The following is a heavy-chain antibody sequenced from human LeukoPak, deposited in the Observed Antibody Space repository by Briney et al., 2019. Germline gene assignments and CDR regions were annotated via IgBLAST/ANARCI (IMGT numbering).Heavy chain of an antibody. J-gene: IGHJ4*02. Sequence: GGSLRLSCAASGFTFSSYGMHWVRQAPGKGLEWVAVISYDGSNKYYADSVKGRFTISRDNSKNTLYLQMNSLRAEDTAVYYCARAIGDSWDIDYWGQGTLVTVSS. CDR1: GFTFSSYG. CDR3: ARAIGDSWDIDY. CDR2: ISYDGSNK. D-gene: IGHD2-15*01. V-gene: IGHV3-30*03.